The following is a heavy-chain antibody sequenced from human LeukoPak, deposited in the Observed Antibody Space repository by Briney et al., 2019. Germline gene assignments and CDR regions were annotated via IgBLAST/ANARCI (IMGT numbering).Heavy chain of an antibody. J-gene: IGHJ6*03. D-gene: IGHD2-2*01. CDR1: GFTFSSYS. CDR3: ARGDQLLSYYYYYYMDV. V-gene: IGHV3-48*01. Sequence: GGSLRLSCAASGFTFSSYSMNWVRQAPGKGLEWVSYISSSSSTIYYADSVKGRFTISRDNAKNSLYLQMNSLRAADTAVYYCARGDQLLSYYYYYYMDVWGKGTTVTVSS. CDR2: ISSSSSTI.